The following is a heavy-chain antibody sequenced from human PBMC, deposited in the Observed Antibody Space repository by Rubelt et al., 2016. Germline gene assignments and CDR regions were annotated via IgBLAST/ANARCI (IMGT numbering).Heavy chain of an antibody. J-gene: IGHJ4*02. D-gene: IGHD3-22*01. CDR3: ARVSYDSSGYDY. Sequence: QLQLQESGPGLVKPSETLSLTCTVSGGSISSSSYYWGWIRQPPGKGLEWIGSIYYSGSTYYNPSLKSLVTISVDTSKNQFALKLSSVTAADTAVYYCARVSYDSSGYDYWGQGTLVTVSS. CDR1: GGSISSSSYY. CDR2: IYYSGST. V-gene: IGHV4-39*07.